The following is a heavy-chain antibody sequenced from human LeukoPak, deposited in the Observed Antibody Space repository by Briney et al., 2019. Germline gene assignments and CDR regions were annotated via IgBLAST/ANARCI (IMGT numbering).Heavy chain of an antibody. J-gene: IGHJ6*02. CDR3: ASEPGLSRGAVYAMDV. D-gene: IGHD3-22*01. V-gene: IGHV3-30-3*01. CDR2: VLDNTDFA. Sequence: GGSLRLSCSASGITLMSYTIHWLRRAPGRGLEWLTLVLDNTDFAYHADSVKGRFIISRDTSKNVVYLQMNSLRPEDTTVYYCASEPGLSRGAVYAMDVWGQGTTVTVSS. CDR1: GITLMSYT.